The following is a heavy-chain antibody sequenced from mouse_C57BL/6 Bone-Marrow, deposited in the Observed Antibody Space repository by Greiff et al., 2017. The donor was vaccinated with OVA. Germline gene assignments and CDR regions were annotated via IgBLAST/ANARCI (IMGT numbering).Heavy chain of an antibody. D-gene: IGHD1-1*01. Sequence: VQLQQSVAELVRPGASVKLSCTASGFNIKNTYMPWVKQRPEQGLEWIGRIDPSNDTTKYAPKFQGQATMTADTSSNTAYLQLSSLSSEDTAVYCCARGNFGSSFYAMDYWGQGTSVTVSS. CDR3: ARGNFGSSFYAMDY. V-gene: IGHV14-3*01. CDR2: IDPSNDTT. J-gene: IGHJ4*01. CDR1: GFNIKNTY.